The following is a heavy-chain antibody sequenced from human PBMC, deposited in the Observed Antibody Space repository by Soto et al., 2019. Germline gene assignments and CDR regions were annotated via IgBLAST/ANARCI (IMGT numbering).Heavy chain of an antibody. CDR3: ARDPGGAAADDWFDP. Sequence: ASVKVSCKASGGTFSSYAISWVRQAPGQGLEWMGGIIPIFGTANYAQKFQGRVTITADESTSTAYMELSSLRSEDTAVYYCARDPGGAAADDWFDPWGQGTLVTVSS. D-gene: IGHD6-13*01. CDR1: GGTFSSYA. V-gene: IGHV1-69*13. CDR2: IIPIFGTA. J-gene: IGHJ5*02.